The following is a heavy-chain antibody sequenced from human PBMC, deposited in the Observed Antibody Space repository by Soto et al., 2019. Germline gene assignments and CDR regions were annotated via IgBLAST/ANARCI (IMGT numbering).Heavy chain of an antibody. CDR2: ISAYNGNT. CDR1: GYTFTNYG. J-gene: IGHJ3*02. Sequence: ASVKVSCKASGYTFTNYGISWVRQAPGQGLEWMGWISAYNGNTNYAQKLQGRVTMTTDTSTSTAYMELSSLRSEDTAVYYCARDGYYDILTGYPDAFDIWGQGTMVTVSS. V-gene: IGHV1-18*01. D-gene: IGHD3-9*01. CDR3: ARDGYYDILTGYPDAFDI.